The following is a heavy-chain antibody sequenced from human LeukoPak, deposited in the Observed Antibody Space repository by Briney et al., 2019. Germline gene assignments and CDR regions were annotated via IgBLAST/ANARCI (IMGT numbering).Heavy chain of an antibody. CDR3: ARDGVEMATIMRYYYGMDV. D-gene: IGHD5-24*01. V-gene: IGHV3-21*01. CDR1: RFTFNSYA. Sequence: GGSLRLSCAASRFTFNSYAMSWVRQAPGKGLEWVSSISSSSSYIYYADSVKGRFTISRDNAKNSLYLQMNSLRAEDTAVYYCARDGVEMATIMRYYYGMDVWGQGTTVTVSS. J-gene: IGHJ6*02. CDR2: ISSSSSYI.